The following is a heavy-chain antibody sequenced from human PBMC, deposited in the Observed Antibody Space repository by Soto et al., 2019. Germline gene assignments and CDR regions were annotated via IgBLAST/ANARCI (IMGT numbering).Heavy chain of an antibody. CDR3: ARVTDCGGDCYGGWVDP. V-gene: IGHV4-30-4*01. Sequence: QVRLQESGPGLVKPSQILSLTCTVSGGSISSGDYFWSWIRQPPGKGLEWIGYISYSGSTYYSPSRRSRVTLSIETTSSQFSLKVNSVTPAATAMYYCARVTDCGGDCYGGWVDPWGPGTLVSVSS. J-gene: IGHJ5*02. CDR2: ISYSGST. D-gene: IGHD2-21*02. CDR1: GGSISSGDYF.